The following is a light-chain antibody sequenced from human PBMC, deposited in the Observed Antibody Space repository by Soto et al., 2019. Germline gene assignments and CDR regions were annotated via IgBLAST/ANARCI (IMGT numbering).Light chain of an antibody. CDR1: SSNIGAGYD. V-gene: IGLV1-40*01. J-gene: IGLJ3*02. CDR3: QSYDSSLSGCV. CDR2: GNS. Sequence: QSVVTQPPSVAGAPGQRVTISCTGSSSNIGAGYDVHWYQQLPGTAPKLLIYGNSNRPSGVPDRFSGSKSGTSASLAITGLRAEDAANYYCQSYDSSLSGCVFGGGTKLTVL.